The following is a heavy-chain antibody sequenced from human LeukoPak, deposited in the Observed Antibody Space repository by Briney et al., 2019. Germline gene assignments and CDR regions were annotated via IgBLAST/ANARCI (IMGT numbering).Heavy chain of an antibody. CDR2: INPSGGST. Sequence: ASVKVSCKASGYTFTSYYMHWVRQAPGQGLEWMGIINPSGGSTSYAQKFQGRVTMTRDTSTSTVYMELSSLRSDDTAVYYCARDGRGGITIFGPYYYYGMDVWGQGTTVTVSS. D-gene: IGHD3-3*01. J-gene: IGHJ6*02. CDR3: ARDGRGGITIFGPYYYYGMDV. V-gene: IGHV1-46*01. CDR1: GYTFTSYY.